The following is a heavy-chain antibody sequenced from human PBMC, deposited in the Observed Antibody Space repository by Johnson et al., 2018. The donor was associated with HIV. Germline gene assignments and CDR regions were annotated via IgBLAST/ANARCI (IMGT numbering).Heavy chain of an antibody. D-gene: IGHD3-16*01. CDR1: GFTFSSYA. V-gene: IGHV3-30-3*02. J-gene: IGHJ3*02. CDR2: ISYDGSNE. CDR3: AKPPSMGSDAVDI. Sequence: QVQLVESGGGVVQPGRSLRLSCAASGFTFSSYAMHWVRQAPGKGLEWVAVISYDGSNEYYADSVKGRFTISRDNSKNTLYLQVTRLRAEDTAVYYCAKPPSMGSDAVDIWGRGSMVTVSS.